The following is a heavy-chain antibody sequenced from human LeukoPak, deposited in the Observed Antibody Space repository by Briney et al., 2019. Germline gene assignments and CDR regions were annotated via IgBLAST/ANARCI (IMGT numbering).Heavy chain of an antibody. J-gene: IGHJ4*02. D-gene: IGHD6-13*01. CDR1: GGSFSGYY. V-gene: IGHV4-34*01. CDR2: INHSGST. Sequence: SETLSLTCAVYGGSFSGYYWSWIRQPPGKGLEWIGEINHSGSTNYNPSLKSRVTISVDTSKNQFSLKLSSVTAADTAVYYCAREGSSGYFDYWGQGTLVTVSS. CDR3: AREGSSGYFDY.